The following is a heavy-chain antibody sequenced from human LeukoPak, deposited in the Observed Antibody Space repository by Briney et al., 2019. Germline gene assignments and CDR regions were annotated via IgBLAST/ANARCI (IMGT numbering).Heavy chain of an antibody. CDR1: GFTFSSYG. J-gene: IGHJ3*02. D-gene: IGHD3-9*01. V-gene: IGHV3-30*03. Sequence: GGSLRLSCAASGFTFSSYGMHWVRQAPGKGLEWVAVISYDGSNKYYAGSVKGRFTISRDNSKNTLYLQMNSLRAEDTAVYYCVAGLRYFDWLLGGNDAFDIWGQGTMVTVSS. CDR2: ISYDGSNK. CDR3: VAGLRYFDWLLGGNDAFDI.